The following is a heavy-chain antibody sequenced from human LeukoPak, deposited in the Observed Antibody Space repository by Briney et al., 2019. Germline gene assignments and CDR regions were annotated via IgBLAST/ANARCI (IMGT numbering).Heavy chain of an antibody. CDR2: IYYSGTT. Sequence: SETLSLTCTVSGGSISSGDYYWSWIRQPPGKGLEWIGYIYYSGTTSYNPSLKSRVTISVDTSKNQFSLKLSSVTAADTAVYYCARGAYYYGSGTYYTNPTLRYFDYWGQGTLVTVSS. CDR3: ARGAYYYGSGTYYTNPTLRYFDY. CDR1: GGSISSGDYY. D-gene: IGHD3-10*01. J-gene: IGHJ4*02. V-gene: IGHV4-30-4*01.